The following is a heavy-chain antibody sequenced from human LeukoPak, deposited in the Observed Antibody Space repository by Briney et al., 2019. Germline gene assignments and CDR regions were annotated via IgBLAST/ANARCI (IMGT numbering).Heavy chain of an antibody. J-gene: IGHJ4*02. D-gene: IGHD4-11*01. CDR3: AAWGLYSY. CDR2: INLHGSVK. CDR1: GFTLSDYW. Sequence: RGSLRLSCAASGFTLSDYWMNWVRQAPGKGLEWVANINLHGSVKLHVDSVEGRFTISRDNAKNSLFLQMTSLKVEDTAVYYCAAWGLYSYWGQGTLVTVSS. V-gene: IGHV3-7*01.